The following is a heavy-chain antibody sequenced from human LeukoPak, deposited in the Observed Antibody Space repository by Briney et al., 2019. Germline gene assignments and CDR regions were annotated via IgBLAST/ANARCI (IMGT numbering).Heavy chain of an antibody. D-gene: IGHD1-26*01. V-gene: IGHV4-34*01. CDR1: GGSFSGYY. CDR2: INHSGST. J-gene: IGHJ4*02. CDR3: ARGGVGATTLYFDY. Sequence: EPSETLSLTCAVYGGSFSGYYWSWIRQPPGKGLEWIGEINHSGSTNYNPSLKSRVTISVDTSKNQFSLKLSSVTAADTAVYYCARGGVGATTLYFDYWGQGTLVTVAS.